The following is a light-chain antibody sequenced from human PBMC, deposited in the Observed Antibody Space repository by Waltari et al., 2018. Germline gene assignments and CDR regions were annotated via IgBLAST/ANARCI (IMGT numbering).Light chain of an antibody. CDR3: QQYNSYST. CDR1: HTLNTW. V-gene: IGKV1-5*03. J-gene: IGKJ2*01. Sequence: DIEMTQSPSFLSASVGDRVTITCRASHTLNTWLAWYQQKPGKPPRVLIYKTSTLETGVPSRFSGSASGTEFTLTISSLQPDDSATYYYQQYNSYSTFGQGTKLEIK. CDR2: KTS.